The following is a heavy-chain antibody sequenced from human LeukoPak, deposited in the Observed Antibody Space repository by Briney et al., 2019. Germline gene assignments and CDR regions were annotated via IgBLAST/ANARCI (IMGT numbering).Heavy chain of an antibody. CDR1: GFLFSSYS. D-gene: IGHD3-22*01. V-gene: IGHV3-48*02. CDR3: ARDRSSSGYYPFDY. Sequence: AGGSLRLSCAASGFLFSSYSMNWVRQAPGKGLEWVSYISTTGSTIYYADSVKGRFTISRDNAKNSLYLQMNSLRDEDTAVYYCARDRSSSGYYPFDYWGQGTLVTVSS. J-gene: IGHJ4*02. CDR2: ISTTGSTI.